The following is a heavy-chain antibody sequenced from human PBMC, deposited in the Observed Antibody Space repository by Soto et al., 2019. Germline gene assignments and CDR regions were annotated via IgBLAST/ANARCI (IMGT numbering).Heavy chain of an antibody. D-gene: IGHD3-22*01. V-gene: IGHV3-23*01. CDR2: ISGNGGRT. CDR3: ANRNYYAKSGYTFPYFDF. J-gene: IGHJ5*01. Sequence: PGGSLRLSCAASGFTFSNYDMSWVRQAPGKGLDWVSTISGNGGRTYYADSVKGRFTISRHNSKNTVYLQMNSLRVEDTAVYYCANRNYYAKSGYTFPYFDFWGQGSLVTVSS. CDR1: GFTFSNYD.